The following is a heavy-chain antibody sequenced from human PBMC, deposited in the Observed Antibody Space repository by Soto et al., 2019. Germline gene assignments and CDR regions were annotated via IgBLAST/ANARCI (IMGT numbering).Heavy chain of an antibody. Sequence: WETLSLTCTVSGASISGFYWSWIRKSAGKGLEWIGRIYATGTTDYNPSLKSRVMMSVDTSKKQFSLKLRSVTAADTPVYYCVRDGTKTLRDWFDPWGQGISVTVS. V-gene: IGHV4-4*07. CDR2: IYATGTT. J-gene: IGHJ5*02. D-gene: IGHD1-1*01. CDR3: VRDGTKTLRDWFDP. CDR1: GASISGFY.